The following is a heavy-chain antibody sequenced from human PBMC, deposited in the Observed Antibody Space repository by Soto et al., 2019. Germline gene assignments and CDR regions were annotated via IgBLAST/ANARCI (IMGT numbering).Heavy chain of an antibody. V-gene: IGHV4-31*03. J-gene: IGHJ4*02. CDR3: ARDRRGYSYAEEIDY. Sequence: SETLSLTCTVSGGSINSGGHYWNWIRQHPGKGLEWIGYIYYTGSTYYNPSLKSRVTISVDTSKNQFSLKLSSVTAADTAVYYCARDRRGYSYAEEIDYWGQGTLVTVSS. CDR2: IYYTGST. D-gene: IGHD5-18*01. CDR1: GGSINSGGHY.